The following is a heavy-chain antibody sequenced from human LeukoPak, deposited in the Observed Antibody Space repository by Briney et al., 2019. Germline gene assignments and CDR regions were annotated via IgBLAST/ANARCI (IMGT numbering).Heavy chain of an antibody. Sequence: GGSLRLSCAASGFTFSSYGMHWVRQAPGKGLEWVAFIRYDGSNKYYADSVKGQFTISRDNSKNTLYLQMNSLRAEDTAVYYCAKDRKVYGSGSYYYFDYWGQGTLVTVSS. CDR1: GFTFSSYG. CDR3: AKDRKVYGSGSYYYFDY. CDR2: IRYDGSNK. J-gene: IGHJ4*02. D-gene: IGHD3-10*01. V-gene: IGHV3-30*02.